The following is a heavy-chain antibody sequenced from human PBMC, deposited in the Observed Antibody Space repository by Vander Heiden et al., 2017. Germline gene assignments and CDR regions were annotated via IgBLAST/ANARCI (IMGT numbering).Heavy chain of an antibody. CDR2: IRSKANSYAT. CDR3: LSSGWYNAFDI. D-gene: IGHD6-19*01. CDR1: GFTFSGSA. V-gene: IGHV3-73*02. Sequence: EVQLVESGGGLVQPGGSLKLSCAASGFTFSGSAMHWVRPASGKGLEWVGRIRSKANSYATAYAASVKGRFTISRDDSKNTAYLQMNSLKTEDTAVYYCLSSGWYNAFDIWGQGTMVTVSS. J-gene: IGHJ3*02.